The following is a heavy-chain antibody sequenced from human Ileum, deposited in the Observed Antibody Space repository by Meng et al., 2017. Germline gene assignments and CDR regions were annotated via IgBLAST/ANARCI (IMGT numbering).Heavy chain of an antibody. Sequence: QVKLPQWGAGLLKPSETLSLTCAVYGGSFSGYYWSWIRQPPGKGLEWIGEINHSGSTNYNPSLKSRVTISVDTSKNQFSLKLSSVTAADTAVYYCARGGGRYGPDFDYWGQGTLVTVSS. D-gene: IGHD3-16*01. CDR3: ARGGGRYGPDFDY. V-gene: IGHV4-34*01. J-gene: IGHJ4*02. CDR2: INHSGST. CDR1: GGSFSGYY.